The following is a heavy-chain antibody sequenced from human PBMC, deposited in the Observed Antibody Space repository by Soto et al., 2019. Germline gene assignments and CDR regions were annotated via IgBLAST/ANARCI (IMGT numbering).Heavy chain of an antibody. CDR3: AKDMGFDP. J-gene: IGHJ5*02. D-gene: IGHD3-10*01. CDR1: GFTFSNYA. V-gene: IGHV3-23*01. Sequence: EVQLLESGGGLVEPGGSLKLSCAASGFTFSNYAMSWVRQAPGKGLEWVSSISGSGSSTYCADSVKGRFTISRDNSKNTLYLQMNSLRAEDTAVYHCAKDMGFDPWGQGTLVTVSS. CDR2: ISGSGSST.